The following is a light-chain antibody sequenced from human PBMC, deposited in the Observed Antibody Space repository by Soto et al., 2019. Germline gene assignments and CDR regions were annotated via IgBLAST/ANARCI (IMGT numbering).Light chain of an antibody. CDR1: QSVSSSQ. Sequence: PGERATLSCRASQSVSSSQSAWYQQRPGQAPRLLIYGASSRATGIADRFSGSGSGTDFTLTISRLEPEDFAVYYCQQYGSSGVTFGPGTKVDI. CDR3: QQYGSSGVT. V-gene: IGKV3-20*01. J-gene: IGKJ3*01. CDR2: GAS.